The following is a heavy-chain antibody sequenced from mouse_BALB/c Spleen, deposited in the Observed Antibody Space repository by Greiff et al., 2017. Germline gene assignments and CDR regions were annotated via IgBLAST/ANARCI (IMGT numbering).Heavy chain of an antibody. J-gene: IGHJ3*01. CDR3: ARVGSSSWFAY. CDR1: GFTFSDYG. Sequence: EMKVVESGGGLVQPGGSRKLSCAASGFTFSDYGMAWVRQAPGKGPEWVAFISNLAYSIYYADTVTGRFTISRENAKNTLYLEMSSLRSEDTAMYYCARVGSSSWFAYWGQGTLVTVSA. CDR2: ISNLAYSI. V-gene: IGHV5-15*02. D-gene: IGHD1-1*01.